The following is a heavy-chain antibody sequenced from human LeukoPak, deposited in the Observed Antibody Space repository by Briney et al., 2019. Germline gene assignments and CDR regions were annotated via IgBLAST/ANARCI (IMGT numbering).Heavy chain of an antibody. D-gene: IGHD6-19*01. CDR2: IYYTGST. CDR1: GGVIRTYY. Sequence: SETLSLTCTVSGGVIRTYYWSWIRQPPGKGLEYIGYIYYTGSTTYNPSLESRVTMSVDTSKNQFSLKLSSVTAADTAVYYCARGSGWYYHWGQGTLVTVSS. V-gene: IGHV4-59*01. J-gene: IGHJ5*02. CDR3: ARGSGWYYH.